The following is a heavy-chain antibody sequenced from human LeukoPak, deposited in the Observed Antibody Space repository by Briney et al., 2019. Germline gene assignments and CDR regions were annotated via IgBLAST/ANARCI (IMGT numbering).Heavy chain of an antibody. CDR1: GYTFTSYA. J-gene: IGHJ4*02. V-gene: IGHV7-4-1*02. CDR2: INTNTGNP. CDR3: ASSKYSSGWGLLRDY. D-gene: IGHD6-19*01. Sequence: ASVKVSCKASGYTFTSYAMNWVRQAPGQGLEWMGWINTNTGNPTYAQGFTGRFVFSLDTSVSTAYLQISSLKAEDTAVYYCASSKYSSGWGLLRDYWGQGTLVTVSS.